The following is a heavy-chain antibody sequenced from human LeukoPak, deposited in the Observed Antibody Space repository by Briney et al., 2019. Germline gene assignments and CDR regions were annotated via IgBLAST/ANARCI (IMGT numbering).Heavy chain of an antibody. V-gene: IGHV3-23*01. Sequence: GGSLRLSCTTSGFTFSNFAMSWVRQAPGEGLGWVSIISGSGAETFYTDSVKGRFTISRDNSKNTLYLQMNSLRAEDTAVYYCAKPHGVGYLGQGTLVTVSS. CDR3: AKPHGVGY. J-gene: IGHJ4*02. D-gene: IGHD4-17*01. CDR2: ISGSGAET. CDR1: GFTFSNFA.